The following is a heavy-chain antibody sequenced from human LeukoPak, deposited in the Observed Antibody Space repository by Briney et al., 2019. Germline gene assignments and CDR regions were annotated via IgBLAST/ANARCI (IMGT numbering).Heavy chain of an antibody. D-gene: IGHD3-22*01. V-gene: IGHV1-2*02. CDR1: GYTFTGYY. Sequence: ASVKVSCKASGYTFTGYYMHWVRQAPGQGLEWMGWINPNSGGTNYAQKFQGRVTMTRDTSTSTAYMELSRLRSDDTAVYYCARPPLPYYYDSAGYLTWGQGTLVTVSS. CDR3: ARPPLPYYYDSAGYLT. J-gene: IGHJ5*02. CDR2: INPNSGGT.